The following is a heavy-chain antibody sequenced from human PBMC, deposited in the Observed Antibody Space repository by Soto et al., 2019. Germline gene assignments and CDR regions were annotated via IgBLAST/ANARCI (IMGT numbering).Heavy chain of an antibody. CDR1: GFASRSYN. CDR3: ASATVVAATFDF. D-gene: IGHD2-15*01. CDR2: ISSGSSNI. V-gene: IGHV3-21*01. Sequence: PGGSLRLSCAASGFASRSYNMNWVRQAPGKGLEWVASISSGSSNIYYADSVKGRFTISRDNAKNSLFLQMDSLRAEDSAVYYCASATVVAATFDFWGQGTLVTVSS. J-gene: IGHJ4*02.